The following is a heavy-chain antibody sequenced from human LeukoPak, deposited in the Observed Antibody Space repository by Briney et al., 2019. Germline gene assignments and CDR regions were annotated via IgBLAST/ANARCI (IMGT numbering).Heavy chain of an antibody. CDR2: IIPIFGTA. D-gene: IGHD2-2*02. CDR3: ARSVVVPAAISYYYYYMDV. V-gene: IGHV1-69*05. J-gene: IGHJ6*03. Sequence: SVKVSCKASGGTFSSYAISWVRQAPGQGLEWMGGIIPIFGTANYAQKFQGRVTITTDESTSTAYMELSSLRSEDTAVYYCARSVVVPAAISYYYYYMDVWGKGTTVTVSS. CDR1: GGTFSSYA.